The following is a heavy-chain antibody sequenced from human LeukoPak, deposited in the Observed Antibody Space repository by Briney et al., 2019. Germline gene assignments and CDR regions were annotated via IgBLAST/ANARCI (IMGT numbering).Heavy chain of an antibody. D-gene: IGHD3-10*01. CDR3: ARYGSGSYRVEYFDL. V-gene: IGHV3-11*01. J-gene: IGHJ4*02. Sequence: GGSLRLSCAASGFTFSDYYMSWLRQAPGKGVEWVSYISSSGSTIYYGDSVKGRFTISRDNAKNSLYLQMNSLRAEDTAVYYCARYGSGSYRVEYFDLWGQGTLVTVSS. CDR1: GFTFSDYY. CDR2: ISSSGSTI.